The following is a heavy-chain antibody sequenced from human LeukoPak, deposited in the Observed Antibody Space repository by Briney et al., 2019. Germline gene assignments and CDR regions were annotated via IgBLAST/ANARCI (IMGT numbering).Heavy chain of an antibody. CDR2: INPNSGGT. CDR1: GYTFTSYG. V-gene: IGHV1-2*02. J-gene: IGHJ6*03. D-gene: IGHD5-24*01. Sequence: GASVKVSCKASGYTFTSYGISWVRQAPGQGLEWMGWINPNSGGTNYAQKFQGRVTMTRDTSISTAYMELSRLRSDDTAVYYCARRQQLRYYYYMDVWGKGTTVTVSS. CDR3: ARRQQLRYYYYMDV.